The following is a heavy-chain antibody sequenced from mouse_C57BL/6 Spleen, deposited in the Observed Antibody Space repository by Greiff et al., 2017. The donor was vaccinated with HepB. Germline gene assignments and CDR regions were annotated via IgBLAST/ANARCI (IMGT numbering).Heavy chain of an antibody. J-gene: IGHJ3*01. V-gene: IGHV5-17*01. D-gene: IGHD1-1*01. CDR3: ANYYGSSLFAY. Sequence: EVQVVESGGGLVKPGGSLKLSCAASGFTFSDYGMHWVRQAPEKGLEWVAYISSGSSTIYYADTVKGRFTISRDNAKNTLFLQMTSLRSEDTAMYYCANYYGSSLFAYWGQGTLVTVSA. CDR1: GFTFSDYG. CDR2: ISSGSSTI.